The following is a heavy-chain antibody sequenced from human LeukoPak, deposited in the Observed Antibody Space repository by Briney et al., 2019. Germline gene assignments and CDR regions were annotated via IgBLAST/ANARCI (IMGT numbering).Heavy chain of an antibody. D-gene: IGHD2-2*01. CDR2: ISSSSSYI. CDR3: ARGLRYCSSTSCLNFDY. V-gene: IGHV3-21*01. J-gene: IGHJ4*02. Sequence: GRSLRLSCAASGFTFSSYSMNWVRQAPGKGLEWVSSISSSSSYIYYADSVKGRFTISRDNAKNSLYLQMNSLRAEDTAVYYCARGLRYCSSTSCLNFDYWGQGTLVTVSS. CDR1: GFTFSSYS.